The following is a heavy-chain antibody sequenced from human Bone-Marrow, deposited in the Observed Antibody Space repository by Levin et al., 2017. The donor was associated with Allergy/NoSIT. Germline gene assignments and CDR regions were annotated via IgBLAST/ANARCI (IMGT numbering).Heavy chain of an antibody. D-gene: IGHD3-3*02. CDR1: GGSVSSGNYY. Sequence: SQTLSLTCTVSGGSVSSGNYYWNWIRQPPGKGLEWIGYVYYTGGTDYNPSLKSRVTISVDTSKNQFSLKLTSVTAADTAVYYCARDLPRDAFDFYYGMDVWGQGTTVTVSS. V-gene: IGHV4-61*01. CDR3: ARDLPRDAFDFYYGMDV. J-gene: IGHJ6*02. CDR2: VYYTGGT.